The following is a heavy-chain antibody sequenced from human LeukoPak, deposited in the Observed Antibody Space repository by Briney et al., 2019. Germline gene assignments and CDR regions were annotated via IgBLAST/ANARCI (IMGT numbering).Heavy chain of an antibody. D-gene: IGHD1-26*01. CDR2: ISGDGRAS. Sequence: GGSLRLSCVASGFTFDDYAMHWVRQAPGKGLEWVSLISGDGRASRYADSVKGRVTISRDNSRNSLFLQMNSLRPEDTALDYCANLADSGVGSRKEGFDYWGQGVLVTVSS. CDR1: GFTFDDYA. V-gene: IGHV3-43*02. J-gene: IGHJ4*02. CDR3: ANLADSGVGSRKEGFDY.